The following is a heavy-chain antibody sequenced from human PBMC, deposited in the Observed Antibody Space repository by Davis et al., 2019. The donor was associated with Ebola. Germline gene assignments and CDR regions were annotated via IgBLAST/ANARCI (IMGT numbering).Heavy chain of an antibody. D-gene: IGHD4-23*01. J-gene: IGHJ4*02. Sequence: GESLKISCAASGFTFSSYAMHWVRQAPGKGLEWVAVISYDGSNKYYADSVKGRFTISRDNSKNTLYLQMNSLRAEDTAVYYCAREGGGNREEYFDYWGQGTLVTVSS. V-gene: IGHV3-30-3*01. CDR3: AREGGGNREEYFDY. CDR1: GFTFSSYA. CDR2: ISYDGSNK.